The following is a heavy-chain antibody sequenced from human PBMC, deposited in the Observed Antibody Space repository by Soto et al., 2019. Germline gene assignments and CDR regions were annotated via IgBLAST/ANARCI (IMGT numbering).Heavy chain of an antibody. CDR1: GFTFSSYS. V-gene: IGHV3-21*01. J-gene: IGHJ4*02. Sequence: GGSLRLSCAASGFTFSSYSMNWVRQAPGKGLEWVSSISSSSYIYYADSVKGRFTISRDNAKNSLYLQMNSLRAEDTAVYYCARDSYSSSAIDYWGQGTLVTVSS. CDR2: ISSSSYI. D-gene: IGHD6-13*01. CDR3: ARDSYSSSAIDY.